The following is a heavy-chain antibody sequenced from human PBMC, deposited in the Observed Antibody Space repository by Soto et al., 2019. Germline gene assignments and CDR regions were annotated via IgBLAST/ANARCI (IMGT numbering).Heavy chain of an antibody. CDR3: AKDVDTAMVFDY. Sequence: PGGSLRLSCAASGFTFSSYGMHWVRQAPGKGLEWVAVISYDGSNKYYADSVKGRFTISRDNSKNTLCLQMNSLRAEDTAVYYCAKDVDTAMVFDYWGQGTLVTVSS. D-gene: IGHD5-18*01. CDR1: GFTFSSYG. V-gene: IGHV3-30*18. J-gene: IGHJ4*02. CDR2: ISYDGSNK.